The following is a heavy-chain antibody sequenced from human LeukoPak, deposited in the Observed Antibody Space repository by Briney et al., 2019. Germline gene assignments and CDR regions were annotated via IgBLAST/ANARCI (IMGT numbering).Heavy chain of an antibody. CDR1: GGSFSDYY. D-gene: IGHD3-22*01. J-gene: IGHJ3*02. CDR3: ARGDYDSSGPKDAFDI. Sequence: PSETLSLTCAVYGGSFSDYYWSWIRQPPGKGLEWIGEINHSGSTNYKVSLKSRVTISVDTSKNQFSLKLSSVTAADTAFYYCARGDYDSSGPKDAFDIWGQGTMVTFSS. CDR2: INHSGST. V-gene: IGHV4-34*01.